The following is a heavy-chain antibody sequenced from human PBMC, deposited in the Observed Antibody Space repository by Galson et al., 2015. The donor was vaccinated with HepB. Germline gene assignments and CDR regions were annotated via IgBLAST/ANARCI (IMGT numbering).Heavy chain of an antibody. CDR3: ARGGGYYEDSSGYYYDY. D-gene: IGHD3-22*01. CDR1: GFTFSSYS. V-gene: IGHV3-21*01. J-gene: IGHJ4*02. CDR2: ISSSSSYI. Sequence: SLRLSCAASGFTFSSYSMNWVRQAPGKGLEWVSSISSSSSYIYYADSVKGRFTISRDNAKNSLYLQMNSLRAEDTAVYYCARGGGYYEDSSGYYYDYWGQGTLVTVSS.